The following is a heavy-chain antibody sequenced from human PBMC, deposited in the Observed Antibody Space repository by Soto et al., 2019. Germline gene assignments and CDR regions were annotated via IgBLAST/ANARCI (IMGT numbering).Heavy chain of an antibody. CDR3: AKMAADILTGHDQQQH. J-gene: IGHJ1*01. D-gene: IGHD3-9*01. CDR1: GFTFSSYA. Sequence: EVQLLESGGGLVQRGGSLRLSCAASGFTFSSYAMSWVRQAPGKGLEWVSTISGSGVDTYYADSVRGRFTISRDNXKXXRYLQMNSLRGEDTAVYYCAKMAADILTGHDQQQHWGQGTLVTVSS. CDR2: ISGSGVDT. V-gene: IGHV3-23*01.